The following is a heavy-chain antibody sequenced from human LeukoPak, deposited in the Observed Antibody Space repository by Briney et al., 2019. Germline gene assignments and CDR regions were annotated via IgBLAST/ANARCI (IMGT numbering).Heavy chain of an antibody. D-gene: IGHD1-1*01. V-gene: IGHV3-21*01. CDR3: ARYHEQVVQLDAFDI. CDR2: ISSSSTYI. J-gene: IGHJ3*02. CDR1: GFTFSSYS. Sequence: GGSLKLSCAASGFTFSSYSMNWVRQAPGKGLEWVSSISSSSTYIYYADSVKGRFTISRDDAKNSLYLQMNSLRAEDTAVYYCARYHEQVVQLDAFDIWGQGTMVTVSS.